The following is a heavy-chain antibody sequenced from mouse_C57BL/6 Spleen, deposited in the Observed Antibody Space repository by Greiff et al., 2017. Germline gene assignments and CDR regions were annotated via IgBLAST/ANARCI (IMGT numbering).Heavy chain of an antibody. J-gene: IGHJ4*01. Sequence: QVQLQQPGAELVRPGSSLKLSCKASGYTFTSYWMDWVKQTPGQGLEWIGNIYPSDSETHYNQKFKDQATLSVDKSSSTAYLHISRLTSEDSAVYYCARGGTSAVDPYPMDYWGQGTPVTVSS. V-gene: IGHV1-61*01. D-gene: IGHD1-1*01. CDR2: IYPSDSET. CDR3: ARGGTSAVDPYPMDY. CDR1: GYTFTSYW.